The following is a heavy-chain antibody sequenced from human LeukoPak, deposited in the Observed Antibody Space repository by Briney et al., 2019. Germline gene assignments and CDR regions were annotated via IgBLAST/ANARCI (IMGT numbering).Heavy chain of an antibody. D-gene: IGHD3-10*01. Sequence: GGSLRLSCAASGFTFSSYAMHWVRQAPGKGLEWVAVISYDGSNKYYADSVKGRFTISRDNSKNTLYLQMNSLRAEDTAVYYCARENYYGSGTSGYYYMDVWGKGTTVTVSS. CDR1: GFTFSSYA. CDR2: ISYDGSNK. J-gene: IGHJ6*03. CDR3: ARENYYGSGTSGYYYMDV. V-gene: IGHV3-30-3*01.